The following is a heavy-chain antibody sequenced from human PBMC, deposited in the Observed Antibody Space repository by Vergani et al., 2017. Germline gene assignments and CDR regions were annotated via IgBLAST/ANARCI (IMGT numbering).Heavy chain of an antibody. CDR2: IIPIFGTA. CDR3: ATFPYDFWRDYPRGYYSYYLDV. D-gene: IGHD3-3*01. J-gene: IGHJ6*03. CDR1: GGTFSSYA. Sequence: QVQLVQSGAEVKKPGSSVKVSCKASGGTFSSYAISWVRQAPGQGLEWMGRIIPIFGTANYAQKFQGRVTITADESTSTAYMELSSLRSEDTAVYYCATFPYDFWRDYPRGYYSYYLDVWGRGTTVIVSS. V-gene: IGHV1-69*13.